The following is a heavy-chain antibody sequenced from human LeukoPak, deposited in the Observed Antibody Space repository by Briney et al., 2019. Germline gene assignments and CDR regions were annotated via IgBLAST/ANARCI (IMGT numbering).Heavy chain of an antibody. V-gene: IGHV1-46*01. CDR1: GYTFTSYY. Sequence: ASVKVSCTASGYTFTSYYMHWVRQAPGQGLEWMGIINPSGGSTSYAQKFQGRVTMTRDTSTSTVYMELSSLRSEDTAVYYCAXXSIXXXYDSSGYYDYWGQGTLVTVSS. CDR3: AXXSIXXXYDSSGYYDY. CDR2: INPSGGST. J-gene: IGHJ4*02. D-gene: IGHD3-22*01.